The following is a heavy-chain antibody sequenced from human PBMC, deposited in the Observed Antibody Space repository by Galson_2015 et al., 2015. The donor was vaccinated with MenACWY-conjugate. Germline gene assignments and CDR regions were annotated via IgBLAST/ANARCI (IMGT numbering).Heavy chain of an antibody. CDR2: INVGSGNT. V-gene: IGHV1-3*01. J-gene: IGHJ6*02. CDR3: ARGPYGMDV. CDR1: GSTFSNYA. Sequence: SVKLSCKASGSTFSNYAMHWMRQAPGQRLEWMGGINVGSGNTRSSQKFQERVTITTDTSASTAYMELNSLRVEDTAVYSCARGPYGMDVWGQGTTVTASS.